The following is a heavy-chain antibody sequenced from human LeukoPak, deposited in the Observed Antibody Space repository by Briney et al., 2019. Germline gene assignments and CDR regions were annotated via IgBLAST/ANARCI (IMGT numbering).Heavy chain of an antibody. J-gene: IGHJ1*01. V-gene: IGHV3-7*01. D-gene: IGHD3-22*01. CDR3: ATYSSLNRREFQF. CDR1: GFTFSNYW. Sequence: GGSLRLSCEGSGFTFSNYWMGWVRQAPGKGLQWVANIKTDGSEKYYVDSVKGRFTISRDNAKNSLYLQMNSLRAEDTAVYYCATYSSLNRREFQFWGQGTLVTVSS. CDR2: IKTDGSEK.